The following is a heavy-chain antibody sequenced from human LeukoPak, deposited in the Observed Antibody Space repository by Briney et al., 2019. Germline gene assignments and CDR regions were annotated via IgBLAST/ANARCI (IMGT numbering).Heavy chain of an antibody. CDR1: GGSISGGSYY. J-gene: IGHJ4*02. D-gene: IGHD2/OR15-2a*01. V-gene: IGHV4-61*01. CDR3: ARGEYGLFDY. Sequence: SETLSLTCTVSGGSISGGSYYWSWIRQPPGKGLEWIGYIYYSGSTKYNLSLKSRVTISVDTSKNQLSLKLSSVAAADTAVYYCARGEYGLFDYWGQGTLVTVSS. CDR2: IYYSGST.